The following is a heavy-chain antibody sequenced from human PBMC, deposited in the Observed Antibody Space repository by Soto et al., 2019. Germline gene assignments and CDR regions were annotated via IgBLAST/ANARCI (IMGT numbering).Heavy chain of an antibody. CDR3: ARDISDYGDYRGYFDY. V-gene: IGHV3-30-3*01. CDR1: GFTFSSYA. CDR2: ISYDGSNK. D-gene: IGHD4-17*01. Sequence: GGSLRLSCAASGFTFSSYAMHWVRQAPGKGLEWVAVISYDGSNKYYADSVKGRFTISRDNSKNTLYLQMNSLRAEDTAVYYCARDISDYGDYRGYFDYWGQGTLVTVSS. J-gene: IGHJ4*02.